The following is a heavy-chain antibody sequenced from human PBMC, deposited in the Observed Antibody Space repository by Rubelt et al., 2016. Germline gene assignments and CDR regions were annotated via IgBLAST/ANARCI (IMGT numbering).Heavy chain of an antibody. D-gene: IGHD6-19*01. CDR1: GGSFSGYY. CDR2: ITHRDST. Sequence: QVQLQQWGAGLLKPSETLSLTCAVYGGSFSGYYWSWIRQPPGTGLELICEITHRDSTTDNPSLKSRVTISVDTSKNQFSLKLSSVTAADTAVYYCARVSGWYRAPGQDFDYWGQGTLVTVSS. CDR3: ARVSGWYRAPGQDFDY. J-gene: IGHJ4*02. V-gene: IGHV4-34*01.